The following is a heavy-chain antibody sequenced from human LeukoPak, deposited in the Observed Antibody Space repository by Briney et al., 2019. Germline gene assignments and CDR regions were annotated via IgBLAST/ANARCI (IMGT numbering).Heavy chain of an antibody. CDR1: GFTFSDHY. CDR2: TRNKANSYTT. CDR3: ARAYDSSGYYHFFDY. Sequence: PGGSLRLSCAASGFTFSDHYMDWVRQAPGKGLEWVGRTRNKANSYTTEYAASVKGRFTISRDDSKNSLYLQMNSLKTEDTAVYYCARAYDSSGYYHFFDYWGQGTLVTVSS. D-gene: IGHD3-22*01. J-gene: IGHJ4*02. V-gene: IGHV3-72*01.